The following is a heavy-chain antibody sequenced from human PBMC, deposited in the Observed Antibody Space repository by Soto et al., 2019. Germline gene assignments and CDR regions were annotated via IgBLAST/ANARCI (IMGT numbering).Heavy chain of an antibody. CDR1: GGSIRNDF. V-gene: IGHV4-4*07. CDR2: IYSSGSA. D-gene: IGHD6-13*01. Sequence: SETLSLTCTVSGGSIRNDFWNWIRRPAGKGLEWIGRIYSSGSADYNPSLQSRVTMSVDTSKNQFSLRLSSVTAADTAVYYCARDSSSSWYYYYGMDVWGQGTTVTVSS. CDR3: ARDSSSSWYYYYGMDV. J-gene: IGHJ6*02.